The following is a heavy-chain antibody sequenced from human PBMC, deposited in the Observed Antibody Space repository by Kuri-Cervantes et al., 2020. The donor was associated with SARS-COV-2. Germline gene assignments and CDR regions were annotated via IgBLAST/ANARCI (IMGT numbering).Heavy chain of an antibody. Sequence: GGSLRLSCAASGFTFSSYAMSWVRQAPGKGLEWVSAISGSGGSTYYADSVKGRFTISRDNSKNTLYLQMNSLRAEDTAVYYCAKSVGDFWSGYPEAYYYYGMDVWGQGTTVTVSS. CDR2: ISGSGGST. J-gene: IGHJ6*02. V-gene: IGHV3-23*01. CDR3: AKSVGDFWSGYPEAYYYYGMDV. D-gene: IGHD3-3*01. CDR1: GFTFSSYA.